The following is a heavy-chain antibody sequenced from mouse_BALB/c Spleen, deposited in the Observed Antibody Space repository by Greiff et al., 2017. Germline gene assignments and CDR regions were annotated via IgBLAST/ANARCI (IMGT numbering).Heavy chain of an antibody. D-gene: IGHD1-1*01. CDR2: ISYSGST. J-gene: IGHJ4*01. CDR1: GYSITSDYA. CDR3: ARSRYNYAMDY. Sequence: VQLQQSGPGLVKPSQSLSLTCTVTGYSITSDYAWNWIRQFPGNKLEWMGYISYSGSTSYNPSLKSRISITRDTSKNQFFLQLNSVTTEDTATYYCARSRYNYAMDYWGQGTSVTVSS. V-gene: IGHV3-2*02.